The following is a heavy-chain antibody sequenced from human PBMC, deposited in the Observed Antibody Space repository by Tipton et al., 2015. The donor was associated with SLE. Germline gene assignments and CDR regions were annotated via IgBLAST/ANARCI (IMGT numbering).Heavy chain of an antibody. CDR2: IYYSGST. Sequence: LRLSCTVSGGSISSGGYYWSWIRQHPGKGLEWIGYIYYSGSTNYNPSLQSRVTMSVDTSKNQFSLKLSSVTAADTAVYYCAREPRSGYHDYWGQGTLVIVSS. CDR3: AREPRSGYHDY. V-gene: IGHV4-31*02. J-gene: IGHJ4*02. D-gene: IGHD3-3*01. CDR1: GGSISSGGYY.